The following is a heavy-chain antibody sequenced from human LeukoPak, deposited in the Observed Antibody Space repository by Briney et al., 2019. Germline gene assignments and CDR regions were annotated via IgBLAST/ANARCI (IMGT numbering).Heavy chain of an antibody. CDR3: AREGFDY. J-gene: IGHJ4*02. CDR2: VTTSGGTT. V-gene: IGHV3-23*01. CDR1: GFTFTTYA. Sequence: GGSLRLTCAASGFTFTTYALSWVRQAPGKGLEWVSAVTTSGGTTYYADSVKGRFTISRDNSKNTLFLQMNSLRAEDTAVYYCAREGFDYWGQGTLVTVSS.